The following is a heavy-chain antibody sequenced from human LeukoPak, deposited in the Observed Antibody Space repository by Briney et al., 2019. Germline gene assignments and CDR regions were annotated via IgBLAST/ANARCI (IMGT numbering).Heavy chain of an antibody. D-gene: IGHD5-24*01. V-gene: IGHV4-4*09. CDR2: IYTSGST. CDR1: GGPINSHY. Sequence: SETLSLTCAVSGGPINSHYWSWIRQPPGKGLEWIGYIYTSGSTNYNPSLKSRVTISVDTSKNQFSLKLSSVTAADTAVYYCARVSSNSGIWGQGTMVTVSS. J-gene: IGHJ3*02. CDR3: ARVSSNSGI.